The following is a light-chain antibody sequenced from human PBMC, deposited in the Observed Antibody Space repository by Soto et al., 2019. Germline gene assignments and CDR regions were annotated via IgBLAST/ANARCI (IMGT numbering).Light chain of an antibody. V-gene: IGKV1-39*01. CDR2: SAS. J-gene: IGKJ2*01. Sequence: IPMTQSPSSLSASVGDRVTLTCRTSRAINNYVNWYQHHPGRVPILLISSASILQAGVPSRFSAGGSGTHFALTINNLQPEDVATYYCQQSYSTPPNFGQGTKLEI. CDR3: QQSYSTPPN. CDR1: RAINNY.